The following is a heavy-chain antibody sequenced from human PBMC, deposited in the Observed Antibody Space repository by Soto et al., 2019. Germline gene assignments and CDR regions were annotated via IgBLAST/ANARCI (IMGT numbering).Heavy chain of an antibody. CDR1: GFTFSSYA. CDR2: ISGSGGST. D-gene: IGHD5-18*01. V-gene: IGHV3-23*01. J-gene: IGHJ6*02. CDR3: AKDRSWRQQDCYGMDV. Sequence: GGSLRLSCAASGFTFSSYAMSWVRQAPGKGLEWVSAISGSGGSTYYADSVKGRFTISRDNSKNTLYLQMNSLRAEDTAVYYCAKDRSWRQQDCYGMDVWGQGTTVTVSS.